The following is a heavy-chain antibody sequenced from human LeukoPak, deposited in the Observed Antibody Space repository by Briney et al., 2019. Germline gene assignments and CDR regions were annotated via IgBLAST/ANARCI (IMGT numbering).Heavy chain of an antibody. D-gene: IGHD5-18*01. CDR2: ISWDGGST. J-gene: IGHJ4*02. CDR3: AKDRFIGYSYGQHFDY. Sequence: PGGSLRLSCAASGFTFDDYTMHWVRQAPGKGLEWVSLISWDGGSTYYADSVKGRFTISRDNSKNTLYLQMNSLRAEDTAVYYCAKDRFIGYSYGQHFDYWGQGTLVTVSS. V-gene: IGHV3-43*01. CDR1: GFTFDDYT.